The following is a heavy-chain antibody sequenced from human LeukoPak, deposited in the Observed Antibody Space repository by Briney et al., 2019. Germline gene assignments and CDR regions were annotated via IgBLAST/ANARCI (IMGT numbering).Heavy chain of an antibody. D-gene: IGHD3-22*01. CDR2: INPSGGST. Sequence: ASVKVSCKASGYTFTSYYMHWVRQAPGQGLEWMGIINPSGGSTSYAQKFQGRVTMTRDTSTSTVYMELSSLRPEDTAVYYCARDVGGTMIVVARFDPWGQGTLVTVSS. CDR1: GYTFTSYY. V-gene: IGHV1-46*01. CDR3: ARDVGGTMIVVARFDP. J-gene: IGHJ5*02.